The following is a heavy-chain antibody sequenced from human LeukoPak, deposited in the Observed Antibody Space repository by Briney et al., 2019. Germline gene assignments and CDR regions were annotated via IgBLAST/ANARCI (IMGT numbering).Heavy chain of an antibody. V-gene: IGHV4-34*01. CDR3: ARSVLGYSYGLHIDY. J-gene: IGHJ4*02. CDR2: INHSGST. Sequence: PSETLSLTCAVYGGSFSGYYWSWIRQPPGKGLEWIGEINHSGSTNYNPSLKSRVTISVDTSKNQFSLKLSSVTAADTAVYYCARSVLGYSYGLHIDYWGQGTLVTVSS. CDR1: GGSFSGYY. D-gene: IGHD5-18*01.